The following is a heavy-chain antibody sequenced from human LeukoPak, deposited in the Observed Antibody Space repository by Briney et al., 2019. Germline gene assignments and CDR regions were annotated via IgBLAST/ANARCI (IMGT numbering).Heavy chain of an antibody. V-gene: IGHV3-43*01. CDR2: AGWAGGTT. J-gene: IGHJ4*02. D-gene: IGHD3-10*02. CDR1: GFTFDRYT. CDR3: AKELDTMFFDY. Sequence: GGSLRLSCATSGFTFDRYTIHWVRQAPGKGLEWVSLAGWAGGTTYYSDSVRGRFTISRDSGKNSVYLQMNSLTTDDTAFYFCAKELDTMFFDYWGQGALVTVSS.